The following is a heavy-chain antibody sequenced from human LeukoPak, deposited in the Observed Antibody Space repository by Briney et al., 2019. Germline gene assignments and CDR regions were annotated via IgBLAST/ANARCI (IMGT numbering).Heavy chain of an antibody. Sequence: GESLKISRKGSGYSFTSYWIGWVRQMPGTGLECMGIIYPGGSDTRYSPSFQGQVTISADKSISTAYLQWSSLKASDTAMYYCARDGRSSDSPATSLPFDYWGQGTLVTVSS. CDR3: ARDGRSSDSPATSLPFDY. CDR1: GYSFTSYW. CDR2: IYPGGSDT. V-gene: IGHV5-51*01. J-gene: IGHJ4*02. D-gene: IGHD6-6*01.